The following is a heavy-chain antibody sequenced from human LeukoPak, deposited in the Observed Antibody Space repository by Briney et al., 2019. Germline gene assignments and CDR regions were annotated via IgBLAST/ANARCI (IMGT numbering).Heavy chain of an antibody. V-gene: IGHV3-23*01. CDR1: GFTFSTFA. CDR3: AIEVGSFDY. CDR2: ITGGST. J-gene: IGHJ4*02. Sequence: TGGSLRLSCAASGFTFSTFAMSWVRQAPGKGLEWVSSITGGSTYYADSVKGRFTISRDNSKNTLYLQMNSLRVEDTAVYYCAIEVGSFDYWGQGTLVTVSS. D-gene: IGHD1-26*01.